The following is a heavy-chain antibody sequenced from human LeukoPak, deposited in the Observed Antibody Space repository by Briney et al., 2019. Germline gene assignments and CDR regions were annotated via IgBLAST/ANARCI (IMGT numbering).Heavy chain of an antibody. V-gene: IGHV3-73*01. CDR3: SVNYCSGGSCYMF. D-gene: IGHD2-15*01. CDR1: GFTFSGSV. J-gene: IGHJ4*02. CDR2: IRSKANSYAT. Sequence: GGSLRLSCAASGFTFSGSVMHWVRQASGKGLEWVGRIRSKANSYATGYVASVKGRFTISRDDSRNTAYLQMNSLKIEDTAVYYCSVNYCSGGSCYMFWGQGTLVTVSS.